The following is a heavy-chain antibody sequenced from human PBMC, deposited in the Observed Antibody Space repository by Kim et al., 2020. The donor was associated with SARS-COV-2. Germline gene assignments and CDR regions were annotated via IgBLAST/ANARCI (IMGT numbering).Heavy chain of an antibody. Sequence: GGSLRLSCAASGFTVSSNYMSWVRQAPGKGLEWVSVIYSGGSTYYADSVKGRFTISRHNSKNTLYLQMNSLRAEDTAVYYCARFAYCGGDCYSGYYFDYWGQGTLVTVSS. CDR2: IYSGGST. CDR1: GFTVSSNY. D-gene: IGHD2-21*02. J-gene: IGHJ4*02. V-gene: IGHV3-53*04. CDR3: ARFAYCGGDCYSGYYFDY.